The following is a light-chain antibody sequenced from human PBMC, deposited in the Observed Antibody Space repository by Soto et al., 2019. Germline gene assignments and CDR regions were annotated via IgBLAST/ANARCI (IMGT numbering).Light chain of an antibody. CDR1: SSDVGGHNY. CDR3: NSYTSSRTYV. CDR2: EVS. J-gene: IGLJ1*01. Sequence: QSALTQPASVSGSPGQSITIPFTGTSSDVGGHNYVSWYQHHPGIAPKLMIYEVSNRPSGVSDRFSGSKSDNTASLTISGLQAEDEADYYCNSYTSSRTYVFGTGTKLTVL. V-gene: IGLV2-14*01.